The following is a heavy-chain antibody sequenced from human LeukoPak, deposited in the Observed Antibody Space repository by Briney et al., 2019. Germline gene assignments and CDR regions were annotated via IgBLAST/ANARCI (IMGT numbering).Heavy chain of an antibody. J-gene: IGHJ5*02. V-gene: IGHV4-34*01. Sequence: SETLSLTCAVYGGSFSGYYWSWIRQPPGKGLEWIGEINHSGSTNYNPSLKSRVTISVDTSKNQFSLKLSSVTAADTAVYYCARRPRKPIVVVPAAMRARNNWFDPWGQGTLVTVSS. CDR3: ARRPRKPIVVVPAAMRARNNWFDP. CDR2: INHSGST. CDR1: GGSFSGYY. D-gene: IGHD2-2*01.